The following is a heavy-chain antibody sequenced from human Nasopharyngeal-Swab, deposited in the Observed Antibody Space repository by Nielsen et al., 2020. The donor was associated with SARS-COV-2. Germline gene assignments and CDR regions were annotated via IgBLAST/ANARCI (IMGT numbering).Heavy chain of an antibody. D-gene: IGHD3-3*01. CDR1: GGSISSYY. CDR3: ARGDYDFWSGYSGPYYYYMDV. CDR2: IYYSGST. V-gene: IGHV4-59*01. Sequence: GAMRLSCTVSGGSISSYYWSWIRQPPGKGLEWSGYIYYSGSTNYNPSLKSRVTISVDTSKNQFSLKLSSVTAADTAVYYCARGDYDFWSGYSGPYYYYMDVWGKGTTVTVSS. J-gene: IGHJ6*03.